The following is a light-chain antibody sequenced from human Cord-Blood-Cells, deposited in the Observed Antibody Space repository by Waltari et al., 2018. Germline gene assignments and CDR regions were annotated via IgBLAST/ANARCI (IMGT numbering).Light chain of an antibody. CDR1: QDISNY. V-gene: IGKV1-33*01. CDR2: DAS. J-gene: IGKJ4*01. CDR3: QQYDNLPLT. Sequence: DIQMTQSPSSLSASVGDRVTITCQASQDISNYLNRYQQKPGKAPKLLIYDASNLETGVPSRFSGRGSGTDVTFTISSLQPEDIATYYCQQYDNLPLTFGRGTKVEIK.